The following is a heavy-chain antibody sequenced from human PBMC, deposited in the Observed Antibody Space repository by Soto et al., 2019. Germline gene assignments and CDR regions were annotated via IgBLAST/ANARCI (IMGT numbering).Heavy chain of an antibody. CDR3: ASLPGSSSWYEGGFDP. CDR2: ISYDGSNK. CDR1: GFTFSSYA. J-gene: IGHJ5*02. D-gene: IGHD6-13*01. Sequence: QVQLVESGGGVVQPGRSLRLSCAASGFTFSSYAMHWVRQAPGKGLEWVAVISYDGSNKYYADSVKGRFTISRDNSKNTLYLQMSSLRAEDTAVYYCASLPGSSSWYEGGFDPWGQGTLVTVSS. V-gene: IGHV3-30-3*01.